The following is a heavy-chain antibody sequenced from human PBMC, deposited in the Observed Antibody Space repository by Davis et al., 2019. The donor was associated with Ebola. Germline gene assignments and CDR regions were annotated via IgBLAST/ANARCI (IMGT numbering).Heavy chain of an antibody. CDR2: IYYSGST. V-gene: IGHV4-59*01. CDR3: AKIFTPGWFDP. Sequence: MPSETLSLTCTVSGGSISSYYWSWTRQPPGKGLEWIGYIYYSGSTNYNPSLKSRVTISVDTSKNQFSLKLSSVTAADTAVYYCAKIFTPGWFDPWGQGTLVTVSS. CDR1: GGSISSYY. J-gene: IGHJ5*02. D-gene: IGHD3-3*01.